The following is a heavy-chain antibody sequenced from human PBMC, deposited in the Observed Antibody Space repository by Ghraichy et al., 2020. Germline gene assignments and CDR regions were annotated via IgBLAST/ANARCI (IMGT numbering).Heavy chain of an antibody. J-gene: IGHJ4*02. V-gene: IGHV1-2*02. Sequence: ASVKVSCKASGYTFTGYYMHWVRQAPGQGLEWMGWINPNSGGTNYAQKFQGRVTMTRDTSISTAYMELSRLRSDDTAVYYCARVGEEYQLLFYAGRSMYYFDYWGQGTLVTVSS. CDR1: GYTFTGYY. D-gene: IGHD2-2*01. CDR3: ARVGEEYQLLFYAGRSMYYFDY. CDR2: INPNSGGT.